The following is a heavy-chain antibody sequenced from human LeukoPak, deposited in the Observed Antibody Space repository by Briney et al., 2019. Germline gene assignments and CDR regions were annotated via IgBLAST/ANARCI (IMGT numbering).Heavy chain of an antibody. Sequence: GGSLRLSCAASGFTVSSNYMSWVRQAPGKGLEWVSSSYRGISTYYADSVKGRFTTSRDHSKNTVYLQMDSLRPEDTAVYYCARYYDSSGYTQGAFDIWGQGTMVTVS. J-gene: IGHJ3*02. CDR2: SYRGIST. V-gene: IGHV3-66*02. CDR1: GFTVSSNY. D-gene: IGHD3-22*01. CDR3: ARYYDSSGYTQGAFDI.